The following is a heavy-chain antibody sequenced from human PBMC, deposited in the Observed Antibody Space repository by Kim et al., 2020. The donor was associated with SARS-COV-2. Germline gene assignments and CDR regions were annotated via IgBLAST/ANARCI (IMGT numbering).Heavy chain of an antibody. CDR1: GGSVSSGSYY. CDR3: AREYLPNYIGRYSYGDNWFDP. J-gene: IGHJ5*02. Sequence: SETLSLTCTVSGGSVSSGSYYWSWIRQPPGKGLEWIGYIYYSGSTNYNPSLKSRVTISVDTSKNQFSLKLSSVTAADTAVYYCAREYLPNYIGRYSYGDNWFDPWGQGTLVTVSS. D-gene: IGHD5-18*01. V-gene: IGHV4-61*01. CDR2: IYYSGST.